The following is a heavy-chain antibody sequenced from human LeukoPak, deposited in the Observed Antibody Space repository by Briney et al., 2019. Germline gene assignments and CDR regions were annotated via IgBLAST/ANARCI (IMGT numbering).Heavy chain of an antibody. V-gene: IGHV5-51*01. D-gene: IGHD3-10*01. CDR2: IYPDDSDT. Sequence: GESLKISCKTSGYSFTTYWIGWVRQMPGTGLEWVGAIYPDDSDTRYSPSFQGQVVISADRSIRTAYLQWNTLKTSDTAMYYCVRQRGASGTINHFDPWGQGALVTVSS. CDR3: VRQRGASGTINHFDP. CDR1: GYSFTTYW. J-gene: IGHJ5*02.